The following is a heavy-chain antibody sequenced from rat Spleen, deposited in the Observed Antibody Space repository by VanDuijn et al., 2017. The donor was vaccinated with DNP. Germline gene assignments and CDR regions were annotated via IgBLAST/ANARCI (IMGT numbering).Heavy chain of an antibody. CDR3: VRWNSGHFDY. D-gene: IGHD4-3*01. J-gene: IGHJ2*01. CDR2: ISRSGDTI. Sequence: EVQLVESGGGLVQPGRSLKLSCAASGFTFSDFYMAWVRQAPTKGLEWVASISRSGDTIYYRDSVKGRFTISRDNAKNTLYLQMNSLRSEDMATYYCVRWNSGHFDYWGQGVMVPVSS. CDR1: GFTFSDFY. V-gene: IGHV5-25*01.